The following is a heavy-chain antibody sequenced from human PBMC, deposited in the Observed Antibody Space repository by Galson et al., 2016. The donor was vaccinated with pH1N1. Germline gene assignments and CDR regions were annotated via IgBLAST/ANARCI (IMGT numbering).Heavy chain of an antibody. D-gene: IGHD3-10*01. V-gene: IGHV4-30-4*08. CDR3: ARVGITIVRGAIDY. CDR1: NGSISSDDYY. Sequence: TLSLTCTVSNGSISSDDYYWTWIRQPPGKGLEWIGYFYYSGTTYYNPALKSRVTISIDTSKNQFSLKLNSVTAADTAIYFCARVGITIVRGAIDYWGQGTLVTVSS. CDR2: FYYSGTT. J-gene: IGHJ4*02.